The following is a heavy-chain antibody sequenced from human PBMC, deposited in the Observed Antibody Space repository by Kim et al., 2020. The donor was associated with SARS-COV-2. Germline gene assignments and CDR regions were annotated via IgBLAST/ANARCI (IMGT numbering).Heavy chain of an antibody. V-gene: IGHV3-21*01. J-gene: IGHJ4*02. CDR2: ISSSSSYI. D-gene: IGHD1-26*01. CDR3: ARDAGELQPSNFDY. CDR1: GFTFSSYS. Sequence: GGSLRLSCAASGFTFSSYSMNWVRQAPGKGLEWVSSISSSSSYIYYADSVKGRFTISRDNAKNSLYLQMNSLRAEDTAVYYCARDAGELQPSNFDYWGQGTLVTVSS.